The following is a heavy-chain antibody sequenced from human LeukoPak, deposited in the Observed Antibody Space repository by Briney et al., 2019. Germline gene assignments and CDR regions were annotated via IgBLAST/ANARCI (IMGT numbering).Heavy chain of an antibody. V-gene: IGHV1-69*05. D-gene: IGHD2-21*01. CDR1: RGTFSSYA. J-gene: IGHJ5*02. CDR3: ARVVVTTTSNWFDP. CDR2: IIPIFGTA. Sequence: ASVKVSCKASRGTFSSYAISWVRQAPGQGLEWMGGIIPIFGTANYAQKFQGRVTITTDESTSTAHMELSSLRSEDTAVYYCARVVVTTTSNWFDPWGQGTLVTVSS.